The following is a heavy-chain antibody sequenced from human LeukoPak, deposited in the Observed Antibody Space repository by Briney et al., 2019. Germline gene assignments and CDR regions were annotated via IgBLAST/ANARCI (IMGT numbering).Heavy chain of an antibody. CDR1: GGSISSSSYY. D-gene: IGHD3-10*01. Sequence: PSETLSLTCTVSGGSISSSSYYWGWIRQPPGKGLEWIGSIYHSGSTYYNPSLKSRVTISVDTYKNQFSLKLSSVTAADTAVYYCARGYYYKDSDSVMVRFDPWGQGTLVTVSS. V-gene: IGHV4-39*07. J-gene: IGHJ5*02. CDR3: ARGYYYKDSDSVMVRFDP. CDR2: IYHSGST.